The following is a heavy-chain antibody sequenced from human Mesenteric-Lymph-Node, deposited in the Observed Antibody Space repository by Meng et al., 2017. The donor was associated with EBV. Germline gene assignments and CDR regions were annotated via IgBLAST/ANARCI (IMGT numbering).Heavy chain of an antibody. CDR3: ARDWSSVIMNKGNY. D-gene: IGHD3-16*01. J-gene: IGHJ4*02. V-gene: IGHV7-4-1*02. CDR1: GYTFTDYA. CDR2: IDTNTGSP. Sequence: QGHLVQSGSELKKPGAAVRVSCKASGYTFTDYAMNWVRQAPGQGLEWMGWIDTNTGSPTYAQGFTGRFVFSLDTSVSTAYLQITSLKADDSAVYYCARDWSSVIMNKGNYWGQGTLVTVSS.